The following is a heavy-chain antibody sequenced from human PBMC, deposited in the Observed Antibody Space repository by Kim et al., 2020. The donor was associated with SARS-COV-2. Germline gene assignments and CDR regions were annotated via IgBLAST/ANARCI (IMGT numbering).Heavy chain of an antibody. CDR1: GFTFSSYA. CDR2: ISYDGSNK. V-gene: IGHV3-30-3*01. Sequence: GGSLRLSCAASGFTFSSYAMHWVRQAPGKGLEWVAVISYDGSNKYYADSVKGRFTISRHNSKNTLYLQMNSLRAEDTAVYYCARENDFWSGYRGSYYYYGMDVWGQGTTVTVSS. D-gene: IGHD3-3*01. CDR3: ARENDFWSGYRGSYYYYGMDV. J-gene: IGHJ6*02.